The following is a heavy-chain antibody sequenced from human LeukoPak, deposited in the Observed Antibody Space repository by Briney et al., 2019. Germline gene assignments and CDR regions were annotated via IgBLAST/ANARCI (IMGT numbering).Heavy chain of an antibody. Sequence: SETLSLTCAVYGGSFSGYYWSWIRQPPGKGLEWIGEINHSGSTNYNPSLKSRVTISVDTSKNQFSLKLSSVTAADTAVYYCARGFRYYDFWSGYFNWFDPWGQGTLVTVSS. D-gene: IGHD3-3*01. CDR3: ARGFRYYDFWSGYFNWFDP. CDR1: GGSFSGYY. J-gene: IGHJ5*02. V-gene: IGHV4-34*01. CDR2: INHSGST.